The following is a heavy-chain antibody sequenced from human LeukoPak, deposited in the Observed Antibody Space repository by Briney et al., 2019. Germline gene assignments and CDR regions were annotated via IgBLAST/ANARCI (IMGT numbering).Heavy chain of an antibody. Sequence: QPGGSLRLSCAASGFTVSSNYMSWVRQAPGKGLEWVSVIYSGGSTYYADSVKGRFTISRDNSKNTLYLQMNSLRAEDTAVYYCAGHNRGMRATTVYFDYWGQGTLVTVSS. CDR3: AGHNRGMRATTVYFDY. J-gene: IGHJ4*02. D-gene: IGHD1-26*01. V-gene: IGHV3-66*04. CDR2: IYSGGST. CDR1: GFTVSSNY.